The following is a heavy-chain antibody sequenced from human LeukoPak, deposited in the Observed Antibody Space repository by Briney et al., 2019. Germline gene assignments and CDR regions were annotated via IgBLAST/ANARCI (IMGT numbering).Heavy chain of an antibody. CDR3: ARDRYYYDSSGYSHGMDV. Sequence: PGGSLRLSCAASGFTVSSDYMSWVRQAPGKGLEWFSVIYNGDRTYYGDSVKGRFTISRDNSKNMLYLQMNSLRVEDTAVYYCARDRYYYDSSGYSHGMDVWGQGTTVTVS. CDR2: IYNGDRT. V-gene: IGHV3-66*01. CDR1: GFTVSSDY. J-gene: IGHJ6*02. D-gene: IGHD3-22*01.